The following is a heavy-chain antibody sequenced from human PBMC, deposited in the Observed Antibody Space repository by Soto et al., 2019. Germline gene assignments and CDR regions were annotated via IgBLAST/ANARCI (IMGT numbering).Heavy chain of an antibody. J-gene: IGHJ4*02. V-gene: IGHV3-11*01. CDR2: ISSSGSTI. CDR1: GFTFSDYY. D-gene: IGHD6-19*01. Sequence: GGSLRLSCAASGFTFSDYYMSWIRQAPGKGLEWVSYISSSGSTIYYADSVKGRFTISRDNAKNSLYLQMNSLRAEDTAVYYCATYEKEPKAVRQWLDPFDYWGQGTLVTVSS. CDR3: ATYEKEPKAVRQWLDPFDY.